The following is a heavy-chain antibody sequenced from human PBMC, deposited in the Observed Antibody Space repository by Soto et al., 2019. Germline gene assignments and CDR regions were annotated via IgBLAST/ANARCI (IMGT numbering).Heavy chain of an antibody. CDR2: MNPINGAT. J-gene: IGHJ6*02. V-gene: IGHV1-8*02. Sequence: ASVKVSCKASGYDFTAYDINWVRQASGQGLEWMGWMNPINGATGSARRFQGRVSMTRKTATATAYLELTSLRSDDSAVYFCGRGPSPRAPAGGTPYYYAMEVWGQGTTVTVAS. CDR1: GYDFTAYD. D-gene: IGHD2-2*01. CDR3: GRGPSPRAPAGGTPYYYAMEV.